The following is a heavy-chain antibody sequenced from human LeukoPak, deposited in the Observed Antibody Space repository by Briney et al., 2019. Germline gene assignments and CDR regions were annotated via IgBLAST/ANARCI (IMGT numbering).Heavy chain of an antibody. D-gene: IGHD2-8*02. J-gene: IGHJ4*02. Sequence: SQTLSLTCAISGDSVSSNSAGWHWIRQSPLRGLEWLGRTYYRSKWYNDYAVSVKSRITINPDTSKNQFSLQLNSVTPEDTAVYFCARFAGGHFDYWGQGTLVAVSS. CDR1: GDSVSSNSAG. CDR2: TYYRSKWYN. V-gene: IGHV6-1*01. CDR3: ARFAGGHFDY.